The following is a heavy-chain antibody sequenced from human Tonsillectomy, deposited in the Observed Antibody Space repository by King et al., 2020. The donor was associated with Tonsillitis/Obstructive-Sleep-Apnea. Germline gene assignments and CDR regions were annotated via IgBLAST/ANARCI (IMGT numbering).Heavy chain of an antibody. CDR2: INPSDSIT. CDR1: GYTFTGNY. V-gene: IGHV1-46*01. CDR3: VRDDKDGRHLDY. D-gene: IGHD2-15*01. J-gene: IGHJ4*02. Sequence: QLVQSGAEVKKPGASVKVSCKASGYTFTGNYIHWVRQAPGQGLEWLGIINPSDSITTYAQRFQGRVTMTRDTSTSTVNMELSSLRSEDTAVYYCVRDDKDGRHLDYWGQGSLVTDSS.